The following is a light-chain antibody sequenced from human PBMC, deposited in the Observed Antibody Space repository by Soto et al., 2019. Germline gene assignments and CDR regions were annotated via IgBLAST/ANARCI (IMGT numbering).Light chain of an antibody. CDR2: GAS. Sequence: EIVLSQSLSTLSLSARERATLSCGSSQSVSNSDLAWYHQNPGQAPRPLIYGASNRSTGIPDRFSGSGSGTDFTLTICRLEPEDFAVYYCQQYGSSGTFGQGTKVDIK. V-gene: IGKV3-20*01. CDR3: QQYGSSGT. CDR1: QSVSNSD. J-gene: IGKJ1*01.